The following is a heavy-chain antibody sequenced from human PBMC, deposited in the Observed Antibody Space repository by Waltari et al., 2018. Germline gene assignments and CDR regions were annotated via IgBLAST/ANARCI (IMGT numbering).Heavy chain of an antibody. CDR2: IYHSGIT. J-gene: IGHJ3*02. Sequence: QVQLQESGPGLVKPSETLSLTCAVSGYSISSGYYWGWIRQPPGKGLEWIGSIYHSGITYYNPSLKSRVTISVDTSKNQFSLKLSSVTAADTAVYYCARVVHDAFDIWGQGTMVTVSS. D-gene: IGHD2-15*01. CDR1: GYSISSGYY. V-gene: IGHV4-38-2*01. CDR3: ARVVHDAFDI.